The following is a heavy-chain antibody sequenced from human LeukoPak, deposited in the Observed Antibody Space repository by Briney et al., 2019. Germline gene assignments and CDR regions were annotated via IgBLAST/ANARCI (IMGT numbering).Heavy chain of an antibody. CDR2: IRQDGNEK. V-gene: IGHV3-7*01. CDR1: GFTFSSFW. J-gene: IGHJ4*02. Sequence: GGSLRLSCAASGFTFSSFWMTWVRQAPGKGLEWVANIRQDGNEKFYVDSVKGRFTISRDNSKNTLYLQINSLRAEDTAVYYCAKTPYSSGWDFDYWGQGTLVTVSS. D-gene: IGHD6-19*01. CDR3: AKTPYSSGWDFDY.